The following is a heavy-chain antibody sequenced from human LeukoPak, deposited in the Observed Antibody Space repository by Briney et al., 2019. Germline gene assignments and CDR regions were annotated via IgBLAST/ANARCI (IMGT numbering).Heavy chain of an antibody. J-gene: IGHJ6*02. V-gene: IGHV3-21*01. CDR3: ARVDVVATNIYYYYYGMGV. Sequence: ETLSLTCAVYGGSFSGYYWSWIRQPPGKGLEWVSSISSSGTYIYYADSVKGRFTISRDNAKNSLYLQMNSLRAEDTAVYYCARVDVVATNIYYYYYGMGVWGQGTTVTVSS. CDR2: ISSSGTYI. CDR1: GGSFSGYY. D-gene: IGHD5-12*01.